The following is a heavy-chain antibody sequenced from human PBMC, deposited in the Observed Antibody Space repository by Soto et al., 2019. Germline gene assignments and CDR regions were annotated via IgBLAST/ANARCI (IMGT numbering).Heavy chain of an antibody. CDR3: AKANYDSDQSFDY. CDR1: GFTFSSYG. D-gene: IGHD3-22*01. Sequence: PGGSLRLSCAASGFTFSSYGMHWVRQAPGKGLEWVAVISYDGSNKYYADSVKGRFTISRDNSKNTLYLQMNSLRAEDTAVYYCAKANYDSDQSFDYWGQGT. V-gene: IGHV3-30*18. CDR2: ISYDGSNK. J-gene: IGHJ4*02.